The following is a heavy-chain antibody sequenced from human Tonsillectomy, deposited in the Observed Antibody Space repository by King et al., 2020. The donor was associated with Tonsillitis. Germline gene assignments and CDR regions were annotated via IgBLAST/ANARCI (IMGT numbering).Heavy chain of an antibody. CDR2: IIPIFGTS. Sequence: VQLVESGAEVKKPGSSVKVSCKTSGGTISSYAISWVRQAPGQGLEWMGGIIPIFGTSNYAQKFQGRVTITADESTSTAYMEVSSLRSEDTAVYYCARTMSFRAAAGRDYYYYGLDVWGQGTTVTVSS. CDR1: GGTISSYA. CDR3: ARTMSFRAAAGRDYYYYGLDV. D-gene: IGHD6-13*01. V-gene: IGHV1-69*01. J-gene: IGHJ6*02.